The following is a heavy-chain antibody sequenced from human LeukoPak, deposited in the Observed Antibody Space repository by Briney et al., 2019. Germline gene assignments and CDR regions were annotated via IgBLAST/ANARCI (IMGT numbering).Heavy chain of an antibody. CDR3: ARVLFPVVGDAFDI. D-gene: IGHD2-15*01. Sequence: GESLKISCKGSGYSFTSYWIGWVRQMPGKGLEGMGSIYPGDADTRYSPSFQGQVTISADKSISTAYLQWSSLKASDTAMYYCARVLFPVVGDAFDIWGQGTMVTVSS. V-gene: IGHV5-51*01. CDR1: GYSFTSYW. CDR2: IYPGDADT. J-gene: IGHJ3*02.